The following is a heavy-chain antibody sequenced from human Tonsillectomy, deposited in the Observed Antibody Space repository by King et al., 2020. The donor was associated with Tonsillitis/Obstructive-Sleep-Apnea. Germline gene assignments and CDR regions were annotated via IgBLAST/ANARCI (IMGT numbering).Heavy chain of an antibody. J-gene: IGHJ5*02. V-gene: IGHV4-39*01. CDR3: NAGFPS. Sequence: QLQESGPGLVKPSETLSLTCTVSVGSISSSSNYWGWIRQPPGKGLEWIGSIYYSGSTYYTPSPQSRVTISVDTSKNQFSLKLSSVTAADTAVYYCNAGFPSWGQGTLVTVSS. CDR2: IYYSGST. CDR1: VGSISSSSNY.